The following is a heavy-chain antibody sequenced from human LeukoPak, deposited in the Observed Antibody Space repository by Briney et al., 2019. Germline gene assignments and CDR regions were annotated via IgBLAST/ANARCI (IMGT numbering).Heavy chain of an antibody. CDR2: IRNDGSND. Sequence: PGGSLRLSCAASGFTFSDFGMHWVRQAPGKGLEWVAFIRNDGSNDYYPDSVKGRFTISRDNSRTTLYLQMHSLRIKDTAVYYCVKGGSSSHNWFDPWGQGILVTVSS. CDR1: GFTFSDFG. CDR3: VKGGSSSHNWFDP. D-gene: IGHD6-13*01. J-gene: IGHJ5*02. V-gene: IGHV3-30*02.